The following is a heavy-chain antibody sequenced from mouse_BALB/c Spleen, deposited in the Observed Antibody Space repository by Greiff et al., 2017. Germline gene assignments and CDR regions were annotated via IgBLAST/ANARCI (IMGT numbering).Heavy chain of an antibody. CDR2: IDPANGNT. CDR3: AREGVTTVGKDY. V-gene: IGHV14-3*02. J-gene: IGHJ2*01. CDR1: GFNIKDTY. Sequence: EVQLQQSGAELVKPGASVKLSCTASGFNIKDTYMHWVKQRPEQGLDWIGRIDPANGNTKYDPKFQGKATITADTSSNTAYLQLSSLTSEDTAVYYCAREGVTTVGKDYWGQGTTLTVSS. D-gene: IGHD1-1*01.